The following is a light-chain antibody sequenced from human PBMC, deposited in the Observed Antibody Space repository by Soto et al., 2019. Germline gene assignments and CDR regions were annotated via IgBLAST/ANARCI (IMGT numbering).Light chain of an antibody. CDR1: SSDVGGYNY. Sequence: QSALTQPPSASGSPGQSVTISCTGTSSDVGGYNYVFWDQQHPGKAPKLMSSEVSKRHAGVPDRFSGSKSGNTSSLTVSGLQAVYVADYYRSSFAGNNNLVFGGGTKLTVL. V-gene: IGLV2-8*01. CDR2: EVS. J-gene: IGLJ2*01. CDR3: SSFAGNNNLV.